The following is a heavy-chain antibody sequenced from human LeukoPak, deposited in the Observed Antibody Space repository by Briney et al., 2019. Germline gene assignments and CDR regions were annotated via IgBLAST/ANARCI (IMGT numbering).Heavy chain of an antibody. CDR3: ARDRRGYQLLFRGQNWFDP. CDR2: IYYSGST. J-gene: IGHJ5*02. D-gene: IGHD2-2*01. CDR1: GGSNSSGGYY. V-gene: IGHV4-31*03. Sequence: PSETLSLTCTVSGGSNSSGGYYWSWIRQHPGKGLEWIGYIYYSGSTYYNPSLKSRVTISVDTSKNQFSLKLSSVTAADTAVYYCARDRRGYQLLFRGQNWFDPWGQGTLVTVSS.